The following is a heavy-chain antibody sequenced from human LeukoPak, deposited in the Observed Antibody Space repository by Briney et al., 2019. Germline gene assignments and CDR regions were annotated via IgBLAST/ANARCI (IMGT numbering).Heavy chain of an antibody. CDR3: ARAVHDAFDI. CDR2: INPSGGST. V-gene: IGHV1-46*01. J-gene: IGHJ3*02. Sequence: GASVKVSCKASGYTFTSNYVHWVRQAPGQGLEWMGIINPSGGSTSYAQKFQGRVTMTRDTSTSTVYMELSSLTSEDTAVYYCARAVHDAFDIWGQGTMVTVSS. D-gene: IGHD6-6*01. CDR1: GYTFTSNY.